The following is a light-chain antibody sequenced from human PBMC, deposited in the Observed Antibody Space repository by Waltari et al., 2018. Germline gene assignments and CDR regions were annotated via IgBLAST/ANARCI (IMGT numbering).Light chain of an antibody. CDR1: RSVSIY. Sequence: DIQMTQASSSLSASVGDRVNITCRASRSVSIYLNWYQQKPGKAPNLLIYATSALQTGVPSRFSGSGSGTDFTLTITNLQAEDVAVYYCHQYSTTPWTFGQGTKVEI. J-gene: IGKJ1*01. CDR3: HQYSTTPWT. CDR2: ATS. V-gene: IGKV1-39*01.